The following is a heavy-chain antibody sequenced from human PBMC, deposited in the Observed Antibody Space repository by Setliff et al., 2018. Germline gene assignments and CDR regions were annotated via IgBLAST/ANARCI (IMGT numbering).Heavy chain of an antibody. Sequence: GGSLRLSCAAFGFTFSSYGMSWVRQAPGKGLEWLASINPDGSEKHYVDSVKGRFTISRDNARNSLSLQMNSLRTEDTAVYYCFGAGTCSYWGQGTLVTVSS. CDR2: INPDGSEK. CDR3: FGAGTCSY. V-gene: IGHV3-7*01. J-gene: IGHJ4*02. D-gene: IGHD3-10*01. CDR1: GFTFSSYG.